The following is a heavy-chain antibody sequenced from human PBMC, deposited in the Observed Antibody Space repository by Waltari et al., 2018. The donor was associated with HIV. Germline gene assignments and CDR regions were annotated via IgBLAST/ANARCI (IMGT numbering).Heavy chain of an antibody. CDR2: INPDNGGT. Sequence: QVQLVQSGDEVKKPGASVKVSCKASGYTFTGYYMPWVRQAPGQGLEWMGWINPDNGGTKYAQKFQGRVTMTRDTSISTAYMELSRLRSDDTAVYYCARDICNGGSCYSYYFDYWGQGTLVTVSS. CDR1: GYTFTGYY. D-gene: IGHD2-15*01. J-gene: IGHJ4*02. CDR3: ARDICNGGSCYSYYFDY. V-gene: IGHV1-2*02.